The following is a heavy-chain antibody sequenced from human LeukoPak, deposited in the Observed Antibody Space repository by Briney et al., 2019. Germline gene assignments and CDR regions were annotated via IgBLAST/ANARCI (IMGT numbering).Heavy chain of an antibody. V-gene: IGHV4-59*01. CDR3: ARSGATYCSGGSCYSIDY. J-gene: IGHJ4*02. Sequence: SETLSLTCTVSGGSISSYYWSWIRQPPGKGLEWIGYIYYSGSTNYNPSLKSRVTISVDTSKNQFSLKLSSVTAADTAVYYCARSGATYCSGGSCYSIDYWGQGTLVTVSS. D-gene: IGHD2-15*01. CDR2: IYYSGST. CDR1: GGSISSYY.